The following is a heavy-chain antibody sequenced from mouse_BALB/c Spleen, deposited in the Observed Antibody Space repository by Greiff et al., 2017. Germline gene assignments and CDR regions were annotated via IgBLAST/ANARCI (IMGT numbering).Heavy chain of an antibody. CDR2: IDPANGNT. CDR3: AREILRSWFAY. CDR1: GFNIKDTY. J-gene: IGHJ3*01. D-gene: IGHD1-1*01. Sequence: EVQGVESGAELVKPGASVKLSCTASGFNIKDTYMHWVKQRPEQGLEWIGRIDPANGNTKYDPKFQGKATITADTSSNTAYLQLSSLTSEDTAVYYCAREILRSWFAYWGQGTLVTVSA. V-gene: IGHV14-3*02.